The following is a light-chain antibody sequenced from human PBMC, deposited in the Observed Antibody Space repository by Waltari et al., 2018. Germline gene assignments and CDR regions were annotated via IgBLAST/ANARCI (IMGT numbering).Light chain of an antibody. Sequence: ELVLTQSPGTLSLSPGERATLSCRARQSVSSSFLAWYHQKPGEAPRLLIYGSSSRATGIPDRFSGSGSGTDFTLTISRLKPEDFAVYYCQQYGSSLLTFGGGTKVEIK. CDR1: QSVSSSF. V-gene: IGKV3-20*01. CDR2: GSS. CDR3: QQYGSSLLT. J-gene: IGKJ4*01.